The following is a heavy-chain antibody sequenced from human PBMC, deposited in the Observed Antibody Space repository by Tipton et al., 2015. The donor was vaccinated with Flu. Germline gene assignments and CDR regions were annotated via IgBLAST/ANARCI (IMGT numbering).Heavy chain of an antibody. CDR1: GYSLSSGYY. J-gene: IGHJ3*02. CDR3: ARGRPPFDGAFDI. CDR2: IYHSGST. D-gene: IGHD6-6*01. V-gene: IGHV4-38-2*01. Sequence: TLSLTCAVSGYSLSSGYYWGWIRQPPGKGLEWIGSIYHSGSTYYNPSLKSRVTISVDTSKNQFSLKLSSVTAADTAVYYCARGRPPFDGAFDIWGQGTMVTVSS.